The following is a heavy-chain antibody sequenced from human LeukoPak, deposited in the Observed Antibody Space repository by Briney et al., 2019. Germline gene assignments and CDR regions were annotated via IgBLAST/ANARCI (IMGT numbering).Heavy chain of an antibody. J-gene: IGHJ4*02. Sequence: ASVKVSCKASGGTFSSYAISWVRQAPGQGLEWMGGIIPTFGTANYAQKFQGRVTITTDESTSTAYMELSSLRSEDTAVYYCASHWFGVSSSFDYWGQGTLVTVSS. V-gene: IGHV1-69*05. D-gene: IGHD3-10*01. CDR1: GGTFSSYA. CDR3: ASHWFGVSSSFDY. CDR2: IIPTFGTA.